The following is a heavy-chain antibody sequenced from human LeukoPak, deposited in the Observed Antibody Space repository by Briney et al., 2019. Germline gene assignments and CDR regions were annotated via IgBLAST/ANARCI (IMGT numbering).Heavy chain of an antibody. CDR2: IYYSGST. CDR1: GGSISSYY. D-gene: IGHD2-2*01. J-gene: IGHJ5*02. V-gene: IGHV4-59*08. CDR3: ARRQPNTSHFDP. Sequence: SETLSLTCTVSGGSISSYYWSWIRQPPGKGLEWIGYIYYSGSTNCNPSLKSRVTISVDTSKNQFSLKLSSVTAADTAVYYCARRQPNTSHFDPWGQGTQVTVSS.